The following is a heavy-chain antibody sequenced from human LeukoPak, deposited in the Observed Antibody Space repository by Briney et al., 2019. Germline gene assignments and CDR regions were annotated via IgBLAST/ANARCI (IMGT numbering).Heavy chain of an antibody. CDR2: ISGGGDKT. D-gene: IGHD2-2*01. CDR3: ANVPPSGHGQWYFDL. V-gene: IGHV3-23*01. Sequence: PGGSLRLSCAASGFSFSGHVITWVRQAPGKGLEWVSGISGGGDKTYYADSVKGRFTISRDNSKNTVDLQLNSLRDEDTAVYHCANVPPSGHGQWYFDLWGRGTLVSVSS. CDR1: GFSFSGHV. J-gene: IGHJ2*01.